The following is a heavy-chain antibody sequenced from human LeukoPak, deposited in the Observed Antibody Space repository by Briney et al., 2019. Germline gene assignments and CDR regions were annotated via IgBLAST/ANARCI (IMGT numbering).Heavy chain of an antibody. V-gene: IGHV3-23*01. J-gene: IGHJ4*02. Sequence: GGSLRLSCAASGFSFTSYAMNWVRQAPGKGLEWVTSISGRGRSTNYADSVKGRFTISRDNFKNTLYLQMNSLRVEDTAVYYCAKDGTSSFEYWGQGTLVTVSS. CDR1: GFSFTSYA. CDR2: ISGRGRST. CDR3: AKDGTSSFEY. D-gene: IGHD6-6*01.